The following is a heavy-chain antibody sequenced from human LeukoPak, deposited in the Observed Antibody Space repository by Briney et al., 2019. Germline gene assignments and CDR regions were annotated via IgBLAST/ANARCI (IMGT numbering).Heavy chain of an antibody. Sequence: SETLSLTCTVSGGSISSGSYYWSWIRQPAGKGLEWIGRIYTSGSTNYNPSLKSRVTISVDTSKNQFSLKLSSVTAADTAVYYCAGEDFWSGHPYYYYYYMDVWGKGTTVTVSS. CDR2: IYTSGST. V-gene: IGHV4-61*02. J-gene: IGHJ6*03. D-gene: IGHD3-3*01. CDR3: AGEDFWSGHPYYYYYYMDV. CDR1: GGSISSGSYY.